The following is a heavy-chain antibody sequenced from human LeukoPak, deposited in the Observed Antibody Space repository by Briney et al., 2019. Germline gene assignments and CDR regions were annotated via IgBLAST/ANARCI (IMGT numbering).Heavy chain of an antibody. CDR2: ISAYNGNT. Sequence: ASVKVSCKASGYTFTSYGISWVRQAPGQGLEWMGWISAYNGNTNYAQKLQGRVTMTTDTSTSTAYMELRSLRSDDTAVYYCARDPGIAVAGTDVFDYWGQGTLVTVSS. D-gene: IGHD6-19*01. CDR3: ARDPGIAVAGTDVFDY. J-gene: IGHJ4*02. V-gene: IGHV1-18*01. CDR1: GYTFTSYG.